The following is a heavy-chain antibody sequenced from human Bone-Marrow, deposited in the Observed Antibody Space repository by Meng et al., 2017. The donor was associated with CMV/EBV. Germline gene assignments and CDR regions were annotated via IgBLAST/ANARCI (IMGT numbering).Heavy chain of an antibody. CDR1: GFTFANYE. J-gene: IGHJ3*01. D-gene: IGHD2-2*01. CDR3: ARGTSGVPGQDAAFDL. Sequence: GESLKISCTASGFTFANYEMNWVRQAPGKGLEWIAYISTSGSTIFYADSVKGRFIISRDDAENSLYLEMNSLRVEDTAVYYCARGTSGVPGQDAAFDLWGQGTLVTV. CDR2: ISTSGSTI. V-gene: IGHV3-48*03.